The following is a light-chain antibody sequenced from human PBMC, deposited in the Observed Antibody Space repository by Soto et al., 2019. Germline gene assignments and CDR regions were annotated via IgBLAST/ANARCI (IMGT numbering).Light chain of an antibody. V-gene: IGLV2-14*01. Sequence: QSVLTQPASVSGSPGQSITISCTGTSRDIGAYNSVSWFQQYPGKAPKCMIYDVNNRPSGVSDRFSGSKSGNTASLTISGLQAEDEAVYYCTSYTTTNTLALGGGTKLTVL. CDR2: DVN. J-gene: IGLJ2*01. CDR1: SRDIGAYNS. CDR3: TSYTTTNTLA.